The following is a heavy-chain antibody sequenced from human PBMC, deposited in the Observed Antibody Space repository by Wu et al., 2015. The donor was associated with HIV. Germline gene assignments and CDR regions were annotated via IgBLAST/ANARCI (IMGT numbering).Heavy chain of an antibody. D-gene: IGHD5-18*01. CDR1: GYTFTTYD. CDR2: MNPNSGNT. Sequence: QVQLVQSGTEVKKPGASVKVSCKASGYTFTTYDINWVRQATGQGLEWMGWMNPNSGNTGYAQKFQGRVTMTRDTSISTAYMELSRLRSDDTAVYYCARGIQLFDYWGQGTLVTVSS. V-gene: IGHV1-8*01. J-gene: IGHJ4*02. CDR3: ARGIQLFDY.